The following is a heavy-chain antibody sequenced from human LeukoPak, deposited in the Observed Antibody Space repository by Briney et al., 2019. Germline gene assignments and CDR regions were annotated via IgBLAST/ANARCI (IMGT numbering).Heavy chain of an antibody. Sequence: SETLSLTCTVSGGSISSYYWSWIRQPPGKGLEWIGYIYYSGSTNYNPSLKSRVTISVDTSKNQFSLKLSSVTAADTAVYYSARAGDYYDSSGHDYWGQGTLVTVSS. CDR3: ARAGDYYDSSGHDY. CDR1: GGSISSYY. CDR2: IYYSGST. D-gene: IGHD3-22*01. J-gene: IGHJ4*02. V-gene: IGHV4-59*01.